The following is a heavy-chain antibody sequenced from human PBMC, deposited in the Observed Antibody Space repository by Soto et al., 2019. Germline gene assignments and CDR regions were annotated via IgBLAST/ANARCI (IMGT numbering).Heavy chain of an antibody. CDR1: GGSISSGSHY. J-gene: IGHJ4*02. CDR3: ARHGRSASYYNHFDY. Sequence: SETLSLTCIVSGGSISSGSHYWGWVRQPPGKGLEWIGSMYYSGTTYYNPSLKSRVNISVDASKNQFSLKLSSVIAADTAVYYCARHGRSASYYNHFDYWGQGTLVTVSS. D-gene: IGHD3-10*01. V-gene: IGHV4-39*01. CDR2: MYYSGTT.